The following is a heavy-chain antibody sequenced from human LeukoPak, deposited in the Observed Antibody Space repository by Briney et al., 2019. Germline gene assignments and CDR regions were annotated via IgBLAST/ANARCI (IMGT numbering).Heavy chain of an antibody. Sequence: SQTLSLTCAISGDSVSSASAAWNWIRQSPSRGLEWLGRTYYRSKWYSDYAVSVRGRITINPDTSKNQFSLKLSSVTAADTAVYYCARRAATLFDYWGQGTLVTVSS. V-gene: IGHV6-1*01. J-gene: IGHJ4*02. D-gene: IGHD1-26*01. CDR2: TYYRSKWYS. CDR3: ARRAATLFDY. CDR1: GDSVSSASAA.